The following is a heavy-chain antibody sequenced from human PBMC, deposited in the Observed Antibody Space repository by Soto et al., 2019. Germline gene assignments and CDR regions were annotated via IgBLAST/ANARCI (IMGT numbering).Heavy chain of an antibody. V-gene: IGHV3-23*01. Sequence: EVQLLESGGGLVQPGGSLRLSCAASGFTFTTNAMSWVRQAPGKGLEWGSAISGSGGSTYYVDSVKGRFTISRDNSKNTRYLQMNSLRAEDPAVYYCAKSRRGIIIAFDHWGQGTKVTVSS. J-gene: IGHJ4*02. CDR3: AKSRRGIIIAFDH. D-gene: IGHD3-10*01. CDR1: GFTFTTNA. CDR2: ISGSGGST.